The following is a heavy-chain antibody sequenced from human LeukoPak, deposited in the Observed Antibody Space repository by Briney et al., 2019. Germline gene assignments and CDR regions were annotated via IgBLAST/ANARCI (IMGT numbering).Heavy chain of an antibody. V-gene: IGHV3-21*01. Sequence: GGSLRLSCAASGFTFSSYSMNWVRQAPGKGLEWVSSISSSSYIYYADSVKGRFTISRDNSKNTLYLQMKSLRAEDTAVYYCAKEFNTSSRRFDYWGQGTLVTVSS. CDR3: AKEFNTSSRRFDY. J-gene: IGHJ4*02. CDR2: ISSSSYI. CDR1: GFTFSSYS. D-gene: IGHD6-6*01.